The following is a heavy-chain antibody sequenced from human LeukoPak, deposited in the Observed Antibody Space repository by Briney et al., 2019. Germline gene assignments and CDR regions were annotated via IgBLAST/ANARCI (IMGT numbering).Heavy chain of an antibody. D-gene: IGHD3-16*01. CDR1: GFTFSSFG. J-gene: IGHJ4*02. CDR2: IWDDGSKK. Sequence: GGSLRLSCAASGFTFSSFGMHWVRQAPVRGLEWVAVIWDDGSKKYYADSVKARFTISRDNTKNTVYLQMDSLRAEDTALYYCARDLGRGNTPFDYWGQGTLVTVSS. CDR3: ARDLGRGNTPFDY. V-gene: IGHV3-33*01.